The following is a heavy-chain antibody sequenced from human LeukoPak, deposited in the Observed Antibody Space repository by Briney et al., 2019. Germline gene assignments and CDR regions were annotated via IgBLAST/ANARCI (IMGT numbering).Heavy chain of an antibody. Sequence: GALRLSCAASGFTFSSYGMHWVRQAPGKGLEWGAFILYDGSNKYYADSVKGRFTISRDNSKNTLYLQMNSLRAEDTAVYYCAELGITMIGGVWGKGTTVTISS. CDR2: ILYDGSNK. CDR3: AELGITMIGGV. V-gene: IGHV3-30*02. D-gene: IGHD3-10*02. J-gene: IGHJ6*04. CDR1: GFTFSSYG.